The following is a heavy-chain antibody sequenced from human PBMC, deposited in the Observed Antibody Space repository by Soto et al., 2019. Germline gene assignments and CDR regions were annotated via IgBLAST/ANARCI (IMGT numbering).Heavy chain of an antibody. D-gene: IGHD5-18*01. V-gene: IGHV1-18*01. CDR3: TRGYSYGRGRRGFTLDS. CDR2: ISAYNGNT. CDR1: GYTFTSYG. J-gene: IGHJ4*02. Sequence: ASVKVSCKACGYTFTSYGISWVRQAPGQGLEWMGWISAYNGNTNYAQKLQGRVTMTTDTSTSTACMELRSLRSDDTAVYYCTRGYSYGRGRRGFTLDSLGQGNLVTVSS.